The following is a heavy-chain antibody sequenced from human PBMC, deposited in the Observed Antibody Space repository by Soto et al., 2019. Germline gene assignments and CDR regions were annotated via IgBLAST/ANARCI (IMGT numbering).Heavy chain of an antibody. D-gene: IGHD3-10*01. CDR3: ARSATGRITMVRGRYYFDY. V-gene: IGHV1-46*01. Sequence: QVQLVQSGAEVKKPGASVKVSCKASGYTFTSYYMHWVRQAPGQGLEWMGIINPSSGDTNYAQKFQGRVTWSRDRSTGTVYMELSSLRSEDTGVYFCARSATGRITMVRGRYYFDYWGQGTLVTVSS. CDR1: GYTFTSYY. J-gene: IGHJ4*02. CDR2: INPSSGDT.